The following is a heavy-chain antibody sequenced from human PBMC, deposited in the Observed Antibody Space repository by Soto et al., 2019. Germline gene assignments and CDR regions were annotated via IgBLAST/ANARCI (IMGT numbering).Heavy chain of an antibody. J-gene: IGHJ4*02. CDR1: GGSMFSGGYY. V-gene: IGHV4-31*03. D-gene: IGHD3-10*02. Sequence: QVQLQESGPGLVKPSQTLSLTCSVSGGSMFSGGYYWSWIRQHPGKGLEWIGYIYYSGSTYYNPSLKSRLTISVDTAENQFSPKLRSVTAADTAVYYCARVSGERGDYVNFWGQGTLVTVSS. CDR3: ARVSGERGDYVNF. CDR2: IYYSGST.